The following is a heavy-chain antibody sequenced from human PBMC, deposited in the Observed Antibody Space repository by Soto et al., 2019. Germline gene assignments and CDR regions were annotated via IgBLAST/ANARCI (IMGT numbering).Heavy chain of an antibody. CDR2: IIGGSTTI. D-gene: IGHD2-2*01. Sequence: GGSLRLSCEASGFSFSTHNMNWVRQAPGKGLEWISYIIGGSTTIYYADSVNGRFTISRDNAKGSLYLQMDSLRVEDTAVYYCARKCSSASCYGVGPFDLWGQGTTVTVSS. CDR1: GFSFSTHN. CDR3: ARKCSSASCYGVGPFDL. J-gene: IGHJ3*01. V-gene: IGHV3-48*01.